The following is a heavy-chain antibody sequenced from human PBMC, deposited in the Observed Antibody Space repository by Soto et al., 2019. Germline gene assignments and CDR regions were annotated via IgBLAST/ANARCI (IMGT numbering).Heavy chain of an antibody. Sequence: QLQLQESGPGLVKPPETLSLTCSVSGGSISSSSYYWGWVRQPPGKGLEWIGSIDYSGSTYYNPSLKSRVTIFVDTSNNQFSLRLNPVTAADTVVYYCAREWNYHGEGWFDPWGQGTLVTVSS. V-gene: IGHV4-39*02. CDR2: IDYSGST. J-gene: IGHJ5*02. CDR3: AREWNYHGEGWFDP. D-gene: IGHD1-7*01. CDR1: GGSISSSSYY.